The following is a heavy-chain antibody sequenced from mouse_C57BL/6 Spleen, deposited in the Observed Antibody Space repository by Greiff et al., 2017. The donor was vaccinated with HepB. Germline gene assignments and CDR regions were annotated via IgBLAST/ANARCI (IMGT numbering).Heavy chain of an antibody. J-gene: IGHJ3*01. V-gene: IGHV3-6*01. CDR1: GYSITSGYY. CDR2: ISYDGSN. CDR3: AANWDGWFAY. Sequence: EVKLEESGPGLVKPSQSLSLTCSVTGYSITSGYYWNWIRQFPGNKLEWMGYISYDGSNNYNPSLKNRISITRDTSKNQFFLKLNSVTTEDTATYYCAANWDGWFAYWGQVTLVTVSA. D-gene: IGHD4-1*01.